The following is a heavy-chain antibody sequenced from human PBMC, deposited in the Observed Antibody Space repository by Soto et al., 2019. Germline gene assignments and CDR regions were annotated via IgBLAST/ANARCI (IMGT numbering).Heavy chain of an antibody. CDR3: ATKPNGLYYFDY. Sequence: SETLSLTCTVSGGSISSGGYYWSWIRQHPGKGLEWIGYIYSSGITYYNPSLKSRVTMSVDMSKNQLSLRLSSVTAADTAVYYCATKPNGLYYFDYWGQGTLVTVSS. D-gene: IGHD2-8*01. V-gene: IGHV4-31*03. CDR2: IYSSGIT. CDR1: GGSISSGGYY. J-gene: IGHJ4*02.